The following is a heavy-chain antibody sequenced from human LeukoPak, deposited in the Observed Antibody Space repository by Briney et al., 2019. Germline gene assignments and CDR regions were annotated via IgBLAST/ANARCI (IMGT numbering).Heavy chain of an antibody. Sequence: ASVKVSCKASGYTFTSYDINWVRQATGQGLEWMGWMNPNSGNTGHAQKFQGRVTITRDTSISTVYMELSSLRSEDTAVYFGARVDGSPDYWGQGTLVTVSS. J-gene: IGHJ4*02. D-gene: IGHD2-15*01. CDR2: MNPNSGNT. V-gene: IGHV1-8*01. CDR3: ARVDGSPDY. CDR1: GYTFTSYD.